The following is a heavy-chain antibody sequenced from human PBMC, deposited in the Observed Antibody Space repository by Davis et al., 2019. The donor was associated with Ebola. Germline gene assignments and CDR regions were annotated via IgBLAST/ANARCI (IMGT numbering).Heavy chain of an antibody. Sequence: GESLKISCHASGYSFSTHWIGWVRQPPGKGLEWMGIIYPGDSDTRYSPSFRGQVTISADKSFSTAYLQWSGLKASDTAMYYCARQGSGSSLDYWGQGSLVTVSS. CDR1: GYSFSTHW. V-gene: IGHV5-51*01. CDR3: ARQGSGSSLDY. D-gene: IGHD6-6*01. CDR2: IYPGDSDT. J-gene: IGHJ4*02.